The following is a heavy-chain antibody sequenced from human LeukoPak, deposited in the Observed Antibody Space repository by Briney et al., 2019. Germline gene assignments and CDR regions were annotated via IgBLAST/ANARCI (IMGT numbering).Heavy chain of an antibody. CDR3: ARTIGETAAAVPAAKDY. J-gene: IGHJ4*02. CDR1: GFTFSSYS. CDR2: ISSSSSTI. D-gene: IGHD2-2*01. Sequence: GGSLTLSCAASGFTFSSYSMNWVRQAPGRGLEWVSYISSSSSTIYYADSVKGRFTISRDNAKNSLYLQMNSLRAEDTAVYYCARTIGETAAAVPAAKDYWGQGTLVTVSS. V-gene: IGHV3-48*01.